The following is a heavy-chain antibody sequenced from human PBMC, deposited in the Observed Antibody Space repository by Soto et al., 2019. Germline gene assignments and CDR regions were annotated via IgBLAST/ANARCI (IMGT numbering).Heavy chain of an antibody. V-gene: IGHV1-18*01. CDR3: ERGTTVETGSY. CDR1: GYTFTSYG. CDR2: ISAYNVNT. D-gene: IGHD4-4*01. J-gene: IGHJ4*02. Sequence: QVQLVQSGAEVKKPGASVKVSCKASGYTFTSYGISWVRQAPGQGLEWMGWISAYNVNTNYAQKFQGRVTMTTDTSENTDYMELRSLRTDDTAVYYCERGTTVETGSYWGQGTLVTVSS.